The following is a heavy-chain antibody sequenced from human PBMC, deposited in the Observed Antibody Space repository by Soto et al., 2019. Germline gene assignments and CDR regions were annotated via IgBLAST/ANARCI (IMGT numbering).Heavy chain of an antibody. D-gene: IGHD1-26*01. CDR1: GGSFSGYY. Sequence: SETLSLTCAVYGGSFSGYYWSWIRQPPGKGLEWIGEINHSGSTNYNPSLKSRVTISVDTSKNQFSLKLSSVTAADTAVYYCAREGGNRYYYYGMDVWGQGTTVTVSS. V-gene: IGHV4-34*01. J-gene: IGHJ6*02. CDR3: AREGGNRYYYYGMDV. CDR2: INHSGST.